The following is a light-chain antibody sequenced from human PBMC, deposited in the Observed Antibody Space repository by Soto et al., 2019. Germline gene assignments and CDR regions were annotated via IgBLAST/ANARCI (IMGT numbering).Light chain of an antibody. CDR3: QQDSSWPLT. V-gene: IGKV3-20*01. CDR1: QSVSSSY. Sequence: EIVLTQSPGTLSLSPGERTTLSCRASQSVSSSYLAWYQQKPGQAPRLLVYGASTRATGIPARFSGSGSGTEFTLSISSLQSEHLGVYYCQQDSSWPLTFGGGTKVDIK. J-gene: IGKJ4*01. CDR2: GAS.